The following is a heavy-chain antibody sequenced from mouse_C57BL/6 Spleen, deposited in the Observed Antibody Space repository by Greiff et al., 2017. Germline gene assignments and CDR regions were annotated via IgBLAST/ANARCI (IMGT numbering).Heavy chain of an antibody. CDR2: INPNNGGT. D-gene: IGHD2-10*02. Sequence: EVKLQQSGPELVKPGASVKISCKASGYTFTDYYMNWVKQSHGKSLEWIGDINPNNGGTSYNQKFKGKATLTVDKSSSTAYMELRSLTSEDSAVYYCARSSKAYWGQGTLVTVSA. V-gene: IGHV1-26*01. CDR3: ARSSKAY. CDR1: GYTFTDYY. J-gene: IGHJ3*01.